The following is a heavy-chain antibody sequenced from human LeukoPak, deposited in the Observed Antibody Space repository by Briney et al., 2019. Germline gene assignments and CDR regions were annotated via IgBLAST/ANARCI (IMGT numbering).Heavy chain of an antibody. Sequence: GGSLRLSCAASGFTFNNYAMSWVRQAPGKGPEWLSAISGSGGSTTDADSVKGRFTTSRDNSKSTLYLQMNSLRAEDTAIYYCAKIFHTDGYYLGEHLFDAWGQGALVTVSS. CDR3: AKIFHTDGYYLGEHLFDA. CDR2: ISGSGGST. V-gene: IGHV3-23*01. CDR1: GFTFNNYA. J-gene: IGHJ5*02. D-gene: IGHD3-22*01.